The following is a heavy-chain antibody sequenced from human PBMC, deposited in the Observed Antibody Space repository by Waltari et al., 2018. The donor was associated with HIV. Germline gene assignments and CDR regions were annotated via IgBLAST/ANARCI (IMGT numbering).Heavy chain of an antibody. CDR2: IYRTGTT. Sequence: QVQLQESGPGLVKPSGTLSLTCGVSGGSIDSDYWWSWVRQAPGKGLEWIGEIYRTGTTNYNPSLKSRLSMSMDKAKDQFSLKLSAVTAADTAVDFWAREGYGGTAIITADWGQGTQVTGSS. V-gene: IGHV4-4*02. CDR3: AREGYGGTAIITAD. J-gene: IGHJ4*02. CDR1: GGSIDSDYW. D-gene: IGHD5-18*01.